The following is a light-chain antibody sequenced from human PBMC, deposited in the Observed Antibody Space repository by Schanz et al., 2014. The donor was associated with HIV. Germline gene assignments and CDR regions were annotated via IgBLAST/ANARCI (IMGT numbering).Light chain of an antibody. Sequence: DIQMTQSPSTLSASVGARVTMTCRASQSIDNWLAWYQQKPGKAPKLLIYKSSNLESGVPSRFSGSGSGTEFTLTISSLQPDDFATYFCQQYKTYPYTFGQGTKLEIK. V-gene: IGKV1-5*03. J-gene: IGKJ2*01. CDR3: QQYKTYPYT. CDR1: QSIDNW. CDR2: KSS.